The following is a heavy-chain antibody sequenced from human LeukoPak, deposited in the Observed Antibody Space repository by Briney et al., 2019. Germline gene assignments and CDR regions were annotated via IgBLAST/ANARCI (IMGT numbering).Heavy chain of an antibody. D-gene: IGHD4/OR15-4a*01. Sequence: GGSLRLSCAASGFSLSTYWMSWVRQAPGKGPEWVANIKQDGSEKNYVDSVKGRFTISRGNARNSLYLQMNSLRAEDTAVYYCARGLTMGHFGGQGTLVTVSS. J-gene: IGHJ4*02. CDR3: ARGLTMGHF. CDR1: GFSLSTYW. V-gene: IGHV3-7*05. CDR2: IKQDGSEK.